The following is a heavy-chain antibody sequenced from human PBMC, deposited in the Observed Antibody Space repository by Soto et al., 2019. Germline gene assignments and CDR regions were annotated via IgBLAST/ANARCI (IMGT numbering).Heavy chain of an antibody. CDR2: IYTGGTT. CDR1: GLTVSSNY. J-gene: IGHJ6*03. CDR3: AKEDFYYYYLDV. V-gene: IGHV3-66*01. Sequence: GGSLRLSCAASGLTVSSNYMSWVRQAPGKGLEWVAVIYTGGTTYYADSVKGRFTISRDVSKNTLYLQVNSLRAEDTAVYYCAKEDFYYYYLDVWGKGTTVTVSS.